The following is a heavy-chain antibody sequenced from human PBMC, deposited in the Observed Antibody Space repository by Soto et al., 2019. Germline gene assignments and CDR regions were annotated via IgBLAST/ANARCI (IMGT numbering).Heavy chain of an antibody. J-gene: IGHJ4*02. Sequence: QVQLQESGPGLVKPSGTLSLTCAVSGDSFTSSNWWTWVRQPPGKGLEWIGDILHTGHTDYSPSLKSRVTISVDTSNRQFSLSLTSVTAAATAVYYCARSPRRVDGKWFLDYWGQGTLVTVSS. CDR2: ILHTGHT. V-gene: IGHV4-4*02. CDR1: GDSFTSSNW. D-gene: IGHD3-22*01. CDR3: ARSPRRVDGKWFLDY.